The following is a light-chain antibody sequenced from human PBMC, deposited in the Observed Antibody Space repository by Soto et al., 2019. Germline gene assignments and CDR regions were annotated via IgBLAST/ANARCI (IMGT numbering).Light chain of an antibody. CDR3: LQFGSTPST. V-gene: IGKV3-20*01. CDR2: SAS. CDR1: QSVRNNY. Sequence: EIVLTQSPGTLSLSPGDRATLSCRASQSVRNNYLSWFQQKPGQAPRLLIYSASISATGIPDRFSGSGSGTDFTLTISRLEPEDFGVYYCLQFGSTPSTFGQGARLEIE. J-gene: IGKJ5*01.